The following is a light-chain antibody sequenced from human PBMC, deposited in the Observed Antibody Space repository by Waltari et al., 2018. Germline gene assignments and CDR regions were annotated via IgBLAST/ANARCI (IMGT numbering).Light chain of an antibody. CDR3: SSSSGTLGV. CDR1: ISDVGGYTY. J-gene: IGLJ1*01. V-gene: IGLV2-14*01. CDR2: DVS. Sequence: QSALTQPASVFGSPGQSITISCTGTISDVGGYTYVSWYQQHPGKAPKVMIYDVSNRPSGVSNRFSGSKSGNTASLTISGLQAEDEADYYCSSSSGTLGVFGTGTKVTVL.